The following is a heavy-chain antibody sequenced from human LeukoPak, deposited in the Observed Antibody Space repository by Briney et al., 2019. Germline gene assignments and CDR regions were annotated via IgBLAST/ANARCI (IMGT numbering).Heavy chain of an antibody. CDR2: IKQDGSEK. D-gene: IGHD3-10*01. CDR1: GFTFSSYW. V-gene: IGHV3-7*01. Sequence: GGSLRLSCAASGFTFSSYWMSWVRQAPGKGLEWVANIKQDGSEKYYVDSVKGRFTISRDNAKNSLYLQMNSLRAEDTAVYYCGREVLLWFGELLGASDIWGQGTMATVSS. J-gene: IGHJ3*02. CDR3: GREVLLWFGELLGASDI.